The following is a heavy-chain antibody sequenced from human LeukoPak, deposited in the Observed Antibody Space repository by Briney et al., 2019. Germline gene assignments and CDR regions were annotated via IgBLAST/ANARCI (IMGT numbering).Heavy chain of an antibody. CDR3: SGRYCSSTNCYSFDY. J-gene: IGHJ4*02. CDR1: GFTFSSYS. V-gene: IGHV3-21*01. CDR2: IHSSGNYI. D-gene: IGHD2-2*01. Sequence: GGSLRLSCAASGFTFSSYSMNWVRQVPGKGLEWVASIHSSGNYIYYADSLKGRFTISRDNAKNSLYLQMNSLRAEDTAVYYCSGRYCSSTNCYSFDYWGQGTLVTVSS.